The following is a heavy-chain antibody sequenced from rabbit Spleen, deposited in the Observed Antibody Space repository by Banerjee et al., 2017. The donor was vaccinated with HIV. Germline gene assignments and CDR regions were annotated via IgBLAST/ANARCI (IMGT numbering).Heavy chain of an antibody. Sequence: QSLEESGGDMVKPGASLTLTCTASGFSFSTSYYICWVRQAPGKGLEWIGCMYPDGVGSTAYANWVNGRFTISSHNAQNTLYLQLSSLTAADTATYFCVRDQAGDADYGPYYLNLWGPGHPGHRL. CDR2: MYPDGVGST. V-gene: IGHV1S40*01. J-gene: IGHJ4*01. CDR1: GFSFSTSYY. D-gene: IGHD2-1*01. CDR3: VRDQAGDADYGPYYLNL.